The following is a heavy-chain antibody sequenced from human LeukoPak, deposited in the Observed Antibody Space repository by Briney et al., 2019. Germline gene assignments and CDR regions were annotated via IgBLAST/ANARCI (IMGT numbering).Heavy chain of an antibody. Sequence: GGSLRLSCAASGFTFSSFWMHWVRQVPGYRLVWVSRVSPDGRTTSYADSVKGRFTISRDNTKNTLYLQMNSLTAEDTAVYYCARANPLDGGNRYPFDYWGQGSLVTV. D-gene: IGHD4-23*01. CDR3: ARANPLDGGNRYPFDY. V-gene: IGHV3-74*01. CDR2: VSPDGRTT. J-gene: IGHJ4*02. CDR1: GFTFSSFW.